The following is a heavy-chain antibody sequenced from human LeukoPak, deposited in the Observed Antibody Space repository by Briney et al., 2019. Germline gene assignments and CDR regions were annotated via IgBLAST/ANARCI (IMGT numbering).Heavy chain of an antibody. CDR3: ASQQDLEYSLSSGGYYFDH. CDR1: GRNNKFW. D-gene: IGHD2-15*01. V-gene: IGHV3-7*01. CDR2: IKYDGSES. J-gene: IGHJ4*02. Sequence: GGFLRLSCAASGRNNKFWMSWVRQAPGKGLEWVANIKYDGSESHYVDSVKGRFTISRDNATMSVYLQMNSLRAEDTAVYYCASQQDLEYSLSSGGYYFDHWGQGLLVTVSS.